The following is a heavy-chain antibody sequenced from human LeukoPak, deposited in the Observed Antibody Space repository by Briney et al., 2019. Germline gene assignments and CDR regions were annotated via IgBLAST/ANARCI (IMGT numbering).Heavy chain of an antibody. CDR1: GFFFSSYS. Sequence: GGSLRVSCAASGFFFSSYSMSWVCQAPGRGLGWVSYISSSTISYADSVKGRFTISRDNAKNSLYLQMNSLRAEDTAIYYCARDHLYAFDIWGQGTMVTVSS. V-gene: IGHV3-48*01. CDR2: ISSSTI. J-gene: IGHJ3*02. CDR3: ARDHLYAFDI. D-gene: IGHD3-3*02.